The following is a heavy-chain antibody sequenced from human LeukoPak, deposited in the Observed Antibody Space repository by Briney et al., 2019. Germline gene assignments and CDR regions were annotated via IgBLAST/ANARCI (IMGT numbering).Heavy chain of an antibody. CDR3: ARAPYYYDSSGYVPRTRLKDY. CDR2: INHSGST. J-gene: IGHJ4*02. D-gene: IGHD3-22*01. Sequence: SETLSLTCTVSGGSIRSSYYYWSWIRQPPGKGLEWIGEINHSGSTNYNPSLKSRVTISVDTSKNQFSLKLSSVTAADTAVYYCARAPYYYDSSGYVPRTRLKDYWGQGTLVTVSS. V-gene: IGHV4-39*07. CDR1: GGSIRSSYYY.